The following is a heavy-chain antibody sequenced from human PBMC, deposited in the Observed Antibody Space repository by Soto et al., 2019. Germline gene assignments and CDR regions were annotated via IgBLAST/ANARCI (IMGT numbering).Heavy chain of an antibody. CDR1: GDPLTTNKW. Sequence: SETLSLTCAVSGDPLTTNKWWSWVRQSPGKGLEWIGEIYHSGIANFNPSLKSRVTMSVDTSKNQFSLILSSVTAADTAIYYCARDVAVPGESDRFDYLGQGTLVTVSS. V-gene: IGHV4-4*02. J-gene: IGHJ4*02. CDR2: IYHSGIA. CDR3: ARDVAVPGESDRFDY. D-gene: IGHD6-19*01.